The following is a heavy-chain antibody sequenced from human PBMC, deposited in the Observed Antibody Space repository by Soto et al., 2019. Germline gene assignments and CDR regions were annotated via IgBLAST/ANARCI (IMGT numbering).Heavy chain of an antibody. J-gene: IGHJ4*02. CDR1: GGSISSSNW. D-gene: IGHD4-17*01. Sequence: SETLSLTCAVSGGSISSSNWWSWVRQPPGKGLEWIGEIYYSENTYYNPSLKSRVTISVDTSKNQFSLRLTSVTAADTAVYYCATHPPYGPLDHWGQGTLVTVSS. CDR3: ATHPPYGPLDH. CDR2: IYYSENT. V-gene: IGHV4-4*02.